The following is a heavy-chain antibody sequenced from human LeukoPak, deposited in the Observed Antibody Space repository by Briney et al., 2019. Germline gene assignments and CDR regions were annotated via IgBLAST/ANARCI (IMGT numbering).Heavy chain of an antibody. CDR2: IYRDNRT. CDR3: ATDKVGSTMIRGVSPFYYYYGLDV. V-gene: IGHV3-53*05. J-gene: IGHJ6*02. D-gene: IGHD3-10*01. Sequence: TGGSLTLSCDASGLTVRNNYMRWVRQAPGKGLEWVSVIYRDNRTYYADSVKGRFTISRDTSKNTLYLRMRSLRPDDTAVYYCATDKVGSTMIRGVSPFYYYYGLDVWGQGTTVTVSS. CDR1: GLTVRNNY.